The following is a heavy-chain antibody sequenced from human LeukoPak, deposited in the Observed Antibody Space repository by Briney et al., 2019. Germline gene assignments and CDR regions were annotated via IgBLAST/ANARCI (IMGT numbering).Heavy chain of an antibody. CDR1: GFTFSDYY. Sequence: GSLRLPCAASGFTFSDYYMSWIRQAPGKGLEWVSHIGSSANTIWYADSVKGRFTISRDNAKNSVHLQMNSLRAEDTAVYYCARPYYSGNFYYYGMDVWGQGTTVTVSS. J-gene: IGHJ6*02. D-gene: IGHD1-26*01. V-gene: IGHV3-11*01. CDR2: IGSSANTI. CDR3: ARPYYSGNFYYYGMDV.